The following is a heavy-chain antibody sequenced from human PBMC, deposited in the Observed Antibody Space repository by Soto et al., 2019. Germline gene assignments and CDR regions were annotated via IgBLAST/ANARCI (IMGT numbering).Heavy chain of an antibody. CDR3: AGGDYGLDY. Sequence: PVGSLILSCTDRGFTFSLYWMHWVRQAPGKGLVCVSRINTDGSSTSYADSINGRFTISRDNAKNTLYLQMNSLRAEDTAVYYCAGGDYGLDYWGQGTMVTVSS. CDR1: GFTFSLYW. J-gene: IGHJ4*02. D-gene: IGHD4-17*01. CDR2: INTDGSST. V-gene: IGHV3-74*01.